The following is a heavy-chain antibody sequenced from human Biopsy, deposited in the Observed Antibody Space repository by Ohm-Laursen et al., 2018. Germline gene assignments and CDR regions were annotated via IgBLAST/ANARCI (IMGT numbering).Heavy chain of an antibody. CDR2: ISPNNGGT. CDR1: GYTFNAYY. D-gene: IGHD6-13*01. J-gene: IGHJ4*02. Sequence: GSSVKVSCKTSGYTFNAYYIHWVRQAPVQGLEWMGWISPNNGGTNYAPKFQGRVTMTRDTSISTVYIELNTLTSDDTAVYYCARIKAGVPPLDYWGQGTLVTVSS. V-gene: IGHV1-2*02. CDR3: ARIKAGVPPLDY.